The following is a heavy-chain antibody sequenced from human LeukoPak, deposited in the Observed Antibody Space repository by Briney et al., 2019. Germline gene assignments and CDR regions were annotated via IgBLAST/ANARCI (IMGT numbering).Heavy chain of an antibody. Sequence: ASVKVSCKASGGTFSSYAISWVRQAPGQGLEWMGGIIPIFGTANYAQKFQGRVTITADESTSTAYMELSSLRSEDTAVYYCARDREFARDDYSSRAFDIWGQGTMVTVSS. J-gene: IGHJ3*02. CDR3: ARDREFARDDYSSRAFDI. V-gene: IGHV1-69*13. CDR2: IIPIFGTA. CDR1: GGTFSSYA. D-gene: IGHD4-11*01.